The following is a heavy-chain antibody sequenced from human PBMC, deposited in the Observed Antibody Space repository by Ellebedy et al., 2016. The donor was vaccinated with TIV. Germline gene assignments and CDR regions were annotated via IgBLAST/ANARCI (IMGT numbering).Heavy chain of an antibody. Sequence: ASVKVSCKASGYTFTGYYMHWVRQAPGQGLEWMGWINPNSGGTNYAQKFQGRVTMTRDTSISTAYMELSRLRSDDTAVYFCARDHYYDSSGYYYWLDYWGQGTLVTVSS. J-gene: IGHJ4*02. D-gene: IGHD3-22*01. CDR2: INPNSGGT. CDR3: ARDHYYDSSGYYYWLDY. V-gene: IGHV1-2*02. CDR1: GYTFTGYY.